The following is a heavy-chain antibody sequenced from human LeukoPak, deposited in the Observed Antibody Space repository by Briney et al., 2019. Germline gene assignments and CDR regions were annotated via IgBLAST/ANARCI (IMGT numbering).Heavy chain of an antibody. J-gene: IGHJ3*02. V-gene: IGHV3-48*04. CDR3: ARTLATGYFDPLSQAGLNAFDI. CDR2: ISSSSSTI. CDR1: GFTFSSHT. D-gene: IGHD3-9*01. Sequence: GGSLRLSCAASGFTFSSHTMNWVRLAPGKGLEWVSYISSSSSTIYYADSVKGRFTISRDNAKNSLYLQMNSLRAEDTAVYYCARTLATGYFDPLSQAGLNAFDIWGQGTMVTVSS.